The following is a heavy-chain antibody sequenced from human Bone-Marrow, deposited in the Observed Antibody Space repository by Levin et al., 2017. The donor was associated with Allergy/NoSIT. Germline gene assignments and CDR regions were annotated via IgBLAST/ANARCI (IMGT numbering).Heavy chain of an antibody. J-gene: IGHJ3*02. CDR3: ARGYYDILTGFSDAFDI. V-gene: IGHV4-30-2*01. CDR2: IYHSGST. Sequence: SETLSLTCAVSGGSISSGGYSWSWIRQPPGKGLEWIGYIYHSGSTYYNPSLKSRVTISVDRSKNQFSLKLSSVTAADTAVYYCARGYYDILTGFSDAFDIWGQGTMVTVSS. D-gene: IGHD3-9*01. CDR1: GGSISSGGYS.